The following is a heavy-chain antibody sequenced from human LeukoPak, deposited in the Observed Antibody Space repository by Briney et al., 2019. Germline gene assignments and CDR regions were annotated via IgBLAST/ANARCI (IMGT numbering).Heavy chain of an antibody. CDR1: GFTFSSYG. D-gene: IGHD4-17*01. CDR2: IWYDGSNK. J-gene: IGHJ4*02. CDR3: ARDRDYGRFDY. Sequence: GGSLRLSCAASGFTFSSYGMHWVRQAPGKGLEWVAVIWYDGSNKYYADSVKGRFTISRDNSKNTLYLQMNSLRAEDTAVYYCARDRDYGRFDYWGQGTLVTVSS. V-gene: IGHV3-33*01.